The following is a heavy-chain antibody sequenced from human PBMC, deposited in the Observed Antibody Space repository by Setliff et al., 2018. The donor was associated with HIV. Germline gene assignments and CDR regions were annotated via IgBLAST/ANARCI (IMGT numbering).Heavy chain of an antibody. Sequence: SETLSLTCTVSAGSIRSSTYYWAWIRQPPGKGLEWIGTIYYSGSTYYNPSLKSRATISVDTSKNQFSLKLSSVTAADTAVYYCATSTVTTFLDYYYYMDVWGKGTTVTVSS. J-gene: IGHJ6*03. CDR2: IYYSGST. V-gene: IGHV4-39*01. CDR1: AGSIRSSTYY. D-gene: IGHD4-4*01. CDR3: ATSTVTTFLDYYYYMDV.